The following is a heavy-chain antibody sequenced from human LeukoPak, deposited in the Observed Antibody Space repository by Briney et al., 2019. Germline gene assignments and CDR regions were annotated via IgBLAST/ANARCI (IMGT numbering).Heavy chain of an antibody. V-gene: IGHV4-34*01. Sequence: SETLSLTCAVYGGSSSGYYWSWIRQPPGKGLEWIGEINHSGSTNYNPSLKSRVTISVDTSKNQFSLKLSSVTAADTAVYYCARGNGVRFSPPFDYWGQGTLVTVSS. CDR1: GGSSSGYY. D-gene: IGHD3-3*01. CDR2: INHSGST. J-gene: IGHJ4*02. CDR3: ARGNGVRFSPPFDY.